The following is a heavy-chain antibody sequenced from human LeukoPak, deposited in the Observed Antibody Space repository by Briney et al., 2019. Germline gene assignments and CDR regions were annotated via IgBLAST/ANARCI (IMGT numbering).Heavy chain of an antibody. J-gene: IGHJ4*02. V-gene: IGHV1-8*01. D-gene: IGHD6-13*01. Sequence: ASVKVSCKASGYTFTSYDINWVRQATGQGLEWMGWMNPNSGNTNYAQKLQGRVTMTTDTSTSTAYMELRSLRSDDTAVYYCARGDSSRYLDYWGQGTLVTVSS. CDR1: GYTFTSYD. CDR3: ARGDSSRYLDY. CDR2: MNPNSGNT.